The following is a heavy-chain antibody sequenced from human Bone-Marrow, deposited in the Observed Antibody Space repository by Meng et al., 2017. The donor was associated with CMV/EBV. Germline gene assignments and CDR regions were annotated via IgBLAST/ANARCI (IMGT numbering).Heavy chain of an antibody. J-gene: IGHJ4*02. CDR1: GGSISSSSYY. D-gene: IGHD2-2*01. CDR3: ARGGKVVPAPYDY. CDR2: IYNSGST. V-gene: IGHV4-39*07. Sequence: SETLSPTCTVSGGSISSSSYYWGWIRQPPGKGLEWIGSIYNSGSTYYNTSLKSRVTISVDTSKNQFSLKLRSVTGADTAVYFGARGGKVVPAPYDYWGQGTLVTVSS.